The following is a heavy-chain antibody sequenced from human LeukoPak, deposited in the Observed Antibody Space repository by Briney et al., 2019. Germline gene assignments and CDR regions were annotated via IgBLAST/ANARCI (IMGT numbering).Heavy chain of an antibody. Sequence: PVWSLTLSCAASRFTFSRYDMNWVRQAAGKGLEWVSGADSSGATYYADSVKGRFTISRDNSKNTLYLQMNSLRVEDTALYYCAKGLGWQLPGYWGQGTLVTVSP. CDR2: ADSSGAT. D-gene: IGHD2-15*01. V-gene: IGHV3-23*01. J-gene: IGHJ4*02. CDR3: AKGLGWQLPGY. CDR1: RFTFSRYD.